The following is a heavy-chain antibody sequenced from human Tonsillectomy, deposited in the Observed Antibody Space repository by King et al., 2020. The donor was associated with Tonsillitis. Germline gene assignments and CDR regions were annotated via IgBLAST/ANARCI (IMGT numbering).Heavy chain of an antibody. CDR2: IYYSGST. J-gene: IGHJ4*02. CDR1: GGSISSSNYY. CDR3: AGQGIGYSSSQGVDY. Sequence: QLQESGPGLVKPSETLSLTCTVSGGSISSSNYYWGWIRQPPGKGLEWIGNIYYSGSTYYNPSLKSRVTISVDTSKNQFSLKLSSVTAADTAVYYCAGQGIGYSSSQGVDYWGQGTLVTVSS. D-gene: IGHD6-13*01. V-gene: IGHV4-39*01.